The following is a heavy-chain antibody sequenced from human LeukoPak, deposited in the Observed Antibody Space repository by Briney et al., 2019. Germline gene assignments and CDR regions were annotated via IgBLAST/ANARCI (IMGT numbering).Heavy chain of an antibody. CDR3: ARVGIAAALDSFDI. CDR2: INQVGRKK. CDR1: GFTFSTYW. Sequence: PGGSLTLSCAASGFTFSTYWMIWVRQAPGKGLEWVANINQVGRKKYYMDSVKGRFTISRDNAKNSLYLQINTLRGEDTAVYFCARVGIAAALDSFDIWGQGTMVTVSS. J-gene: IGHJ3*02. V-gene: IGHV3-7*01. D-gene: IGHD6-13*01.